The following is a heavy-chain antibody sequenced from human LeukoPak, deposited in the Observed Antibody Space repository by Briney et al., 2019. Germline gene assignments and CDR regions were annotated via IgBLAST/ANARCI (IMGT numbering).Heavy chain of an antibody. D-gene: IGHD6-13*01. V-gene: IGHV4-34*01. CDR3: ARGGLAAAGIYYGMDV. CDR1: GGSFSGYY. Sequence: SETLSLTCAVYGGSFSGYYWSRIRQPPGKGLEWIGEINHSGSTNYNPSLKSRVTISVDTSKNQFSLKLSSVTAADTAVYYCARGGLAAAGIYYGMDVWGQGTTVTVSS. J-gene: IGHJ6*02. CDR2: INHSGST.